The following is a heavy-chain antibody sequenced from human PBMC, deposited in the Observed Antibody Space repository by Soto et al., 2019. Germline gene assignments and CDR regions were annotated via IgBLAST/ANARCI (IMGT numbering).Heavy chain of an antibody. V-gene: IGHV4-34*01. D-gene: IGHD3-3*01. CDR1: GGSFSGYY. Sequence: SETLSLTCAVYGGSFSGYYWNWIRQPPGKGLEWIGEINHSGSTNYNPSLKSRVTISVDTYKNQFSLKLSSVTAADTAVYYCARGLPRDFWSGAALSYWGQGTLVTVSS. CDR3: ARGLPRDFWSGAALSY. CDR2: INHSGST. J-gene: IGHJ4*02.